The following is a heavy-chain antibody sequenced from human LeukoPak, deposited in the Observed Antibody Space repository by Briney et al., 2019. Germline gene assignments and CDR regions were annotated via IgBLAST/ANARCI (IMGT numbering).Heavy chain of an antibody. D-gene: IGHD3-9*01. CDR2: ISSSSSYI. J-gene: IGHJ5*02. CDR3: ARRLDGWFDP. CDR1: GFTFSSYS. V-gene: IGHV3-21*04. Sequence: GGSLRLSCAASGFTFSSYSMNWVRQAPGKGLEWVSSISSSSSYIYYAGSVKGRFTISRDNAKNSLYLQMNSLRAEDTAVYYCARRLDGWFDPWGQGTLVTVSS.